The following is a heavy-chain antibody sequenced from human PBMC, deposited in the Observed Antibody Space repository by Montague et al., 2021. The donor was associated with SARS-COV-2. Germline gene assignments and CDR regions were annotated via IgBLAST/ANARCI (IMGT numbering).Heavy chain of an antibody. CDR3: ARVPDPMRFPSDASEYYSYFDS. CDR2: IYHSGDS. J-gene: IGHJ4*02. CDR1: GYSITNGYY. Sequence: SETLSLTCTVSGYSITNGYYWSWILQPPGKGLVWVVMIYHSGDSSXNPSLQSRAIISVDTSKNQFSLRLSDVSAADTALYYCARVPDPMRFPSDASEYYSYFDSWGQGALVTVSS. V-gene: IGHV4-38-2*02. D-gene: IGHD2/OR15-2a*01.